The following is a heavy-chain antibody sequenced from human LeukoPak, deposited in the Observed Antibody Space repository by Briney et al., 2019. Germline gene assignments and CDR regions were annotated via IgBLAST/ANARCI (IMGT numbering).Heavy chain of an antibody. CDR2: ITRDGSST. J-gene: IGHJ6*04. D-gene: IGHD3-16*01. CDR1: GFPFSSSW. Sequence: GSLRLSCAASGFPFSSSWMHWVRQAPGKGLVWVSRITRDGSSTTYADSVKGRFTTSRDNAKNTLYLQMDSLRDDDTAVYYCARDPGYESWSPFWGGMDVWGNGTTVIVSS. CDR3: ARDPGYESWSPFWGGMDV. V-gene: IGHV3-74*01.